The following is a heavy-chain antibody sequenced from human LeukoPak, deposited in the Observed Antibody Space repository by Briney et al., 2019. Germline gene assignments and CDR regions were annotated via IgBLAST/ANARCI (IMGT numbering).Heavy chain of an antibody. CDR1: GFTFSSYS. J-gene: IGHJ4*02. CDR3: ARAVLLSLGVDY. CDR2: ISSSSSYI. V-gene: IGHV3-21*01. Sequence: PGGSLRLSCAASGFTFSSYSMNWVRQAPGKGLEWVSSISSSSSYIYYADSVKGRFTISRDNAKNSLYLQMNSLRAEDTAVYYCARAVLLSLGVDYWGQGTLVTVSS. D-gene: IGHD3-16*01.